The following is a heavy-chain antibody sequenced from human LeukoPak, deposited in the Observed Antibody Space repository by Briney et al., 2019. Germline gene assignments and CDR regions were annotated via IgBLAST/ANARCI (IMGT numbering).Heavy chain of an antibody. CDR2: LSANDGTT. V-gene: IGHV3-23*01. J-gene: IGHJ4*02. CDR3: APGSYFDY. Sequence: GGSLRLSCAASGFTFSSYAMSWVRQAPGKGLEWVSGLSANDGTTYYADSVKGRFTISRDDSKNTLYLQMNNLRVEDAAVYYCAPGSYFDYWGQGTLVTVSS. D-gene: IGHD1-26*01. CDR1: GFTFSSYA.